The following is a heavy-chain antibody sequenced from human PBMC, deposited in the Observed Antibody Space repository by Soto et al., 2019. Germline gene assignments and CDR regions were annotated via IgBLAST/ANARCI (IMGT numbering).Heavy chain of an antibody. D-gene: IGHD3-3*01. J-gene: IGHJ6*02. Sequence: RLRETLSLTCAVSGGSLSGYYWTWIRQPPGKGLEWIGEINHSGSTNYNPSLKSRVTISIETSKNQFSLNLSSVTAADTAVYYCARQKEVLRFLEWLLAGLDVWGHGTTVTVSS. V-gene: IGHV4-34*01. CDR1: GGSLSGYY. CDR2: INHSGST. CDR3: ARQKEVLRFLEWLLAGLDV.